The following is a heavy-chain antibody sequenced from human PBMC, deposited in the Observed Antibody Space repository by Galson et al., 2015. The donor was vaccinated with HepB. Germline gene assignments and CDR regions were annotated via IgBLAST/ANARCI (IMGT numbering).Heavy chain of an antibody. Sequence: SLRLSCAASGFIFSGSAMHWVRQASGKGLEWVGRIRSKTNSYATAYAASVKDRFTISRDDSKNTAYLQMNSLKTEDTAVYYCTRLEYSSSSGGGVAPYWGQGTLVTVSS. CDR1: GFIFSGSA. CDR3: TRLEYSSSSGGGVAPY. CDR2: IRSKTNSYAT. J-gene: IGHJ4*02. D-gene: IGHD6-6*01. V-gene: IGHV3-73*01.